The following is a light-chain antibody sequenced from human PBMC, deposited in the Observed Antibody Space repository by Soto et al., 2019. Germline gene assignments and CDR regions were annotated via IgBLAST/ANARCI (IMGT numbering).Light chain of an antibody. Sequence: SALTQPASVSGSPGQSITISCTGTSSDVGGYDYVSWYQLHPGKAPKLMVFEVSNRPSGVSYRFSGSKPGNTASLTISGLQAEDEADYFCSSYSISTAYLFGTGTKVTVL. CDR1: SSDVGGYDY. J-gene: IGLJ1*01. CDR3: SSYSISTAYL. CDR2: EVS. V-gene: IGLV2-14*01.